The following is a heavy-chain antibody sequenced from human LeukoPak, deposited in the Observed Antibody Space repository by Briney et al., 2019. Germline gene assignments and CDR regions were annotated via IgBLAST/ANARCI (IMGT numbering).Heavy chain of an antibody. CDR2: INDSGESI. J-gene: IGHJ4*02. CDR3: ARTQYDYADY. CDR1: GFGFSSYA. Sequence: GGSLRLSCAASGFGFSSYAMSWVRQAPGKGLEWVSSINDSGESIYSADSVRGRFTISRDNSKNILFLQMNSLRADDTAIYYCARTQYDYADYWGQGTLVTVPS. V-gene: IGHV3-23*01. D-gene: IGHD4-17*01.